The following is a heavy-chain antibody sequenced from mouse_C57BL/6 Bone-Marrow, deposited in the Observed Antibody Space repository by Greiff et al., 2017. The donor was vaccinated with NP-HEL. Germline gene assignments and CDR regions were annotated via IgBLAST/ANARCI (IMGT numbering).Heavy chain of an antibody. CDR2: INPNNGGT. J-gene: IGHJ2*01. CDR1: GYTFTDYN. Sequence: VQLQQSGPELVKPGASVKMSCKASGYTFTDYNMHWVKQSHGKSLEWIGYINPNNGGTSYNQKFKGKAKLTVNKASSTAYMERRSLTSEDSAVYYCARVTTVVEGYWGQGTTLTVSS. V-gene: IGHV1-22*01. CDR3: ARVTTVVEGY. D-gene: IGHD1-1*01.